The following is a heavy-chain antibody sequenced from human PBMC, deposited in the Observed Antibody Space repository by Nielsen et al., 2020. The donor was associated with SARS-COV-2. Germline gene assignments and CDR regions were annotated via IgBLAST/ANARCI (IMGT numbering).Heavy chain of an antibody. V-gene: IGHV3-30*02. J-gene: IGHJ6*02. D-gene: IGHD1-26*01. Sequence: GESLKISCAASGFTFSSYGMHWVRQAPGKGLEWVALIWYDGSNKNYADSVKGRFTISRDNSKNTLYLQMNSLRAEDTAVYYCAKDMVGAAGPYYYYGMDVWGQGTTVTVSS. CDR3: AKDMVGAAGPYYYYGMDV. CDR2: IWYDGSNK. CDR1: GFTFSSYG.